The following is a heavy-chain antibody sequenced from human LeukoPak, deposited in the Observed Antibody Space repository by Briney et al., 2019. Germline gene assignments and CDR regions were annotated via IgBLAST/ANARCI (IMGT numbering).Heavy chain of an antibody. Sequence: PGGSLRLSCAASGFTFSSYSMNWVRQAPGKGLEWVSSISSSSSSYIYYADSVKGRFTISRDNAKNSLYLQMNSLRAEDTAVYYCARDTYGDYYFDYWGQGTLVTVSS. J-gene: IGHJ4*02. CDR2: ISSSSSSYI. D-gene: IGHD4-17*01. V-gene: IGHV3-21*01. CDR3: ARDTYGDYYFDY. CDR1: GFTFSSYS.